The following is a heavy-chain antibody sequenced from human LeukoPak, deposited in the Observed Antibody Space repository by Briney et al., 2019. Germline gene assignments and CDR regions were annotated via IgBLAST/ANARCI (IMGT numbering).Heavy chain of an antibody. D-gene: IGHD3-10*01. CDR3: ARGFGLNGLAFDI. V-gene: IGHV3-7*05. CDR2: IKQDGSEK. Sequence: PGGSLRLSCVASGFTFSRYWMSWVRQAPGRGLEWVAIIKQDGSEKYYVDSVKGRFTISRDNAKNSLYLQMSSLRAEDTAVYYCARGFGLNGLAFDIWGQGTMVTVSS. J-gene: IGHJ3*02. CDR1: GFTFSRYW.